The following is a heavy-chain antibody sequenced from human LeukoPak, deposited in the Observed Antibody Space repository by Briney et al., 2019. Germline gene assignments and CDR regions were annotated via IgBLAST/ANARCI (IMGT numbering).Heavy chain of an antibody. D-gene: IGHD2-2*01. CDR3: VRDVVVVPAAIHYGMDV. CDR1: GGSFSDYF. Sequence: SETLSLTCAVYGGSFSDYFWGWIRQPPGKGLEWIGEINHSGRTYYSPSLKSRVTISVDTSKNQFSLNLSSVTAADTAVYYCVRDVVVVPAAIHYGMDVWGQGTTVTVSS. CDR2: INHSGRT. J-gene: IGHJ6*02. V-gene: IGHV4-34*01.